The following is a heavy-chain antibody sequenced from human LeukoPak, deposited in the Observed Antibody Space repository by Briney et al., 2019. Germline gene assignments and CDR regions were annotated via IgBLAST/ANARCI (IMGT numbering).Heavy chain of an antibody. D-gene: IGHD3-10*01. V-gene: IGHV4-30-4*01. CDR3: TRGFSRDYYGSGSYYNVNWFDL. CDR1: GGSISSGDYY. J-gene: IGHJ5*02. Sequence: PSETLSLTCTVSGGSISSGDYYWSWIRQPPGKGLEWIGYIYHSGTTYYNPPLKSRVTISVDTSKNQFSLKLNSVTAADTAVYYCTRGFSRDYYGSGSYYNVNWFDLWGQGTLVTVSS. CDR2: IYHSGTT.